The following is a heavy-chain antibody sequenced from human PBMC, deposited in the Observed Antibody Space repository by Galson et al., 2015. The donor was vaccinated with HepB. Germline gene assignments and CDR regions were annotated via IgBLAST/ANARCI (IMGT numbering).Heavy chain of an antibody. CDR3: AREGGNWNYRMTRWFDR. D-gene: IGHD1-7*01. J-gene: IGHJ5*02. CDR2: TYYRSKWYN. CDR1: GDSVSSNSAA. V-gene: IGHV6-1*01. Sequence: CAISGDSVSSNSAAWNWIRQSPSRGLEWLGRTYYRSKWYNDYAISVQSRIIISPDTSKNQFSLQLNSVTPEDTAVYYCAREGGNWNYRMTRWFDRWGQGTLVTVSS.